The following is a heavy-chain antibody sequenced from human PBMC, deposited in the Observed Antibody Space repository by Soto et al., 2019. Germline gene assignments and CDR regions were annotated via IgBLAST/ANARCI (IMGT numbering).Heavy chain of an antibody. J-gene: IGHJ6*02. CDR3: VKGYWKGDV. CDR2: ISGSGGSI. V-gene: IGHV3-23*01. CDR1: GFTFSTYA. Sequence: EVQLLESGGGLVQPGGSLRLSCAASGFTFSTYAMNWVRQAPGNGLEWVSAISGSGGSIHYADSVKGRFTISRDNSKTTLYLQMNSLGYDDTAVYHCVKGYWKGDVLGQGTTVTVSS. D-gene: IGHD1-1*01.